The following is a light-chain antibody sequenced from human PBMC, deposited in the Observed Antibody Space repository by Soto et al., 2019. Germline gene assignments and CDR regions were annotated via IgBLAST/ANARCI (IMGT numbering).Light chain of an antibody. V-gene: IGKV3-11*01. CDR2: DAS. J-gene: IGKJ1*01. CDR3: QRRINWPLT. Sequence: EIVLTQSPATLSLSPGERATLSCRASQSVNSYLARYQQRPGQAPRLLIYDASNSASGIPARFRGSGSGTDFTLAIGSLEPENFAVYYCQRRINWPLTFGKGTKV. CDR1: QSVNSY.